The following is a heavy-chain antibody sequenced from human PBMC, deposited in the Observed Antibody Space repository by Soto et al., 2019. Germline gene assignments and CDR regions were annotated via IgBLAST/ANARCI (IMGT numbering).Heavy chain of an antibody. CDR3: TSSYDGDYTY. Sequence: GASVKVSCKASGGTFSSYAISWVRQAPGQGLEWMGGIIPIFGTANYAQKFQGRVTITADESTSTAYMELSSLRSEDTAVYYCTSSYDGDYTYWGQGTLVTVSS. D-gene: IGHD4-17*01. CDR2: IIPIFGTA. CDR1: GGTFSSYA. V-gene: IGHV1-69*13. J-gene: IGHJ4*02.